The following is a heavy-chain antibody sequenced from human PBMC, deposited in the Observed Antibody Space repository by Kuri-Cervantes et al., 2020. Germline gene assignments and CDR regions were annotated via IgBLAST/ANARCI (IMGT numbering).Heavy chain of an antibody. V-gene: IGHV3-15*01. Sequence: GESLKISCAASGFTFSSYAMAWVRQAPGKGLEWVGRIKSKTDGGTTDYAAPVKGRFSISRDDSKNTLYLQMNSLKAEDTAVYLCTTDDELLYSYGFFDYWGQGTLVTVSS. CDR3: TTDDELLYSYGFFDY. D-gene: IGHD5-18*01. CDR1: GFTFSSYA. CDR2: IKSKTDGGTT. J-gene: IGHJ4*02.